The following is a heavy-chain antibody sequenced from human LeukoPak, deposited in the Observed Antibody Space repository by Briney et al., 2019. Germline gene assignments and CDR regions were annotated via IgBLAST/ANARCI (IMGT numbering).Heavy chain of an antibody. CDR2: INPNSGGT. CDR3: ARGEYKRDIVVVPAAADAFDI. D-gene: IGHD2-2*01. V-gene: IGHV1-2*02. J-gene: IGHJ3*02. Sequence: ASVKVSCKASGYTFTGYYMHWVRQAPGQGLEWMGWINPNSGGTNYAQKFQGRVTMTRDTSISTAYMKLSRLRSDDTAVYYCARGEYKRDIVVVPAAADAFDIWGQGTMVTVSS. CDR1: GYTFTGYY.